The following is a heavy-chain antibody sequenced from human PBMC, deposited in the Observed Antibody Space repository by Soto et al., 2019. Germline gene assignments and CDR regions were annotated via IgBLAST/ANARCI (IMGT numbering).Heavy chain of an antibody. Sequence: QVQLVQSGAEVKKPGASVKVSCKASGYTFTSYGISWVRQAHGQGLEWMGWINAYNGNTNYAQKLQGRVTMTTDTSTSTTYLELRSMRSDDTAVFYCAIDPVAGTYFDYWGQGTLVTVSS. CDR3: AIDPVAGTYFDY. J-gene: IGHJ4*02. V-gene: IGHV1-18*01. CDR1: GYTFTSYG. CDR2: INAYNGNT. D-gene: IGHD6-19*01.